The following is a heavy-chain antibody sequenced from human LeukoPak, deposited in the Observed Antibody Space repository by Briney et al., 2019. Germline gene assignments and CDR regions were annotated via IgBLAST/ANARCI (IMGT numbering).Heavy chain of an antibody. V-gene: IGHV3-11*01. D-gene: IGHD5-24*01. CDR1: GFIFSDYY. J-gene: IGHJ4*02. Sequence: GGSLRLSCAASGFIFSDYYMGWIRQAPGKGLEWVSYITSSVTGDVMFYADSVQGRFTISRDNVKKSLYLQMNSLRAEDTAVYYCARDGYNVGIFDSWGQGTLVTVSS. CDR3: ARDGYNVGIFDS. CDR2: ITSSVTGDVM.